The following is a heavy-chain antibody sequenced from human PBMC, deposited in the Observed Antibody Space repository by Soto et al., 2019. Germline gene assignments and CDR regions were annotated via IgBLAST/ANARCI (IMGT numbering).Heavy chain of an antibody. CDR2: IYPSDSRT. CDR1: GYTFVNYW. Sequence: PGESLKISCKASGYTFVNYWIVWVRQMPGKGLEWMGIIYPSDSRTKYSPSFQGQATMSADKSISTAYLQWDSLEASDTAIYYCARGKVANWFDPWGQGTLVTVSS. V-gene: IGHV5-51*01. CDR3: ARGKVANWFDP. J-gene: IGHJ5*02.